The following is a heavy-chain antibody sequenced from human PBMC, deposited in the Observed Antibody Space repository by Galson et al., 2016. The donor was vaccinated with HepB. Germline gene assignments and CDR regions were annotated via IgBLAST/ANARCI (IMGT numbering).Heavy chain of an antibody. CDR2: IKNDGSQK. J-gene: IGHJ5*02. CDR3: ARGDCSSSTCYVIWFDP. Sequence: SLRLSCAASGFTFSNYWMSWVRQAPGKGLEWVANIKNDGSQKYYVDSVRGRFTISRDNGKNSLYLQMGGLRAEDTAVYYCARGDCSSSTCYVIWFDPWGQGTLVTVSS. CDR1: GFTFSNYW. V-gene: IGHV3-7*01. D-gene: IGHD2-2*01.